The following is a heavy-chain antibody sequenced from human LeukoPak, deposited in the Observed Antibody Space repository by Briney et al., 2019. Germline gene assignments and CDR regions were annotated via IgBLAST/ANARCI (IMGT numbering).Heavy chain of an antibody. Sequence: SGRTLLKPTETLTLTCTVSGFSLSNARMGVSWIRQPPGKALEWLAHIFSNEEKSYSTSLKSRLTISQDTSKSQVVLTMTNMDPVDTATYYCARIKDGYNWESVYFDYWGQGTLVTVCS. J-gene: IGHJ4*02. CDR2: IFSNEEK. D-gene: IGHD5-24*01. CDR3: ARIKDGYNWESVYFDY. V-gene: IGHV2-26*01. CDR1: GFSLSNARMG.